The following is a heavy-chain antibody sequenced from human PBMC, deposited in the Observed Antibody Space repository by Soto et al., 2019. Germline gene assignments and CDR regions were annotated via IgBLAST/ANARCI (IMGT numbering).Heavy chain of an antibody. CDR2: IHAGTGNT. D-gene: IGHD3-16*01. J-gene: IGHJ4*02. CDR1: GYTFTSYA. CDR3: ARSMRRLLGYVGYYTGLGY. V-gene: IGHV1-3*01. Sequence: QVQLVQSGAEVKKPGASVKVSCKASGYTFTSYAMHWVRPAPGQRLEWMGWIHAGTGNTKYSQKFQGRVTITMDTSASTAYIELSSRRSEDTAVYSCARSMRRLLGYVGYYTGLGYGGQGTLVTVSS.